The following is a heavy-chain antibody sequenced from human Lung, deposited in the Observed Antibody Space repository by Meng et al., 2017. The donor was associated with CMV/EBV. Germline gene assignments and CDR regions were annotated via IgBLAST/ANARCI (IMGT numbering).Heavy chain of an antibody. CDR3: TREGFDY. CDR1: GYTFNDYW. V-gene: IGHV1-2*06. CDR2: IKPSTGDT. J-gene: IGHJ4*02. Sequence: QAQLVQSVLEVKKPGTSVKLSCKTSGYTFNDYWIHWVRQAPGQGLEWMGRIKPSTGDTSYAQKFRGRLTVTRDTPISTVYMEVNSLTSDDTAVYYCTREGFDYWGQGALVTVSS.